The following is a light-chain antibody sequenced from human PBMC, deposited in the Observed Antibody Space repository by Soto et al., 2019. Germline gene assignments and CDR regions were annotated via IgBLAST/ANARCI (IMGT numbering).Light chain of an antibody. CDR2: VNRDGSH. CDR3: QTWGPGIRV. J-gene: IGLJ3*02. Sequence: QLVLTQSPSASASLGASVKLTCTLSSGHSEYAIAWHQQQPEKGPRCLMKVNRDGSHTKGDGIPDRFSGSSSGAERYLTISSLQSEDEADYYCQTWGPGIRVFGGGTKVTVL. V-gene: IGLV4-69*01. CDR1: SGHSEYA.